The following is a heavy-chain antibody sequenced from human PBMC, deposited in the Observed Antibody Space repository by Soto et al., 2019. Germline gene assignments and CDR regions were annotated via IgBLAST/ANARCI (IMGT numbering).Heavy chain of an antibody. CDR3: ARELGYCTNGVSYTKRYYSYGMDV. CDR2: ISYDGSNK. CDR1: GFTFSSYA. Sequence: PGGSLRLSCAASGFTFSSYAMHWVRQAPGKGLEWVAVISYDGSNKYYADSVKGRFTISRDNSKNTLYLQMNSLRAEDTAVYYCARELGYCTNGVSYTKRYYSYGMDVWGQGTTVTVSS. D-gene: IGHD2-8*01. J-gene: IGHJ6*02. V-gene: IGHV3-30-3*01.